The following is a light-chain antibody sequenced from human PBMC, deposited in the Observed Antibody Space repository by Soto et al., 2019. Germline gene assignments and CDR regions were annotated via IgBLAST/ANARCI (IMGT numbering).Light chain of an antibody. CDR1: SSDVGGYNY. CDR3: CSYAGSNMV. Sequence: QSVLTQPPSASGSPGQSVTISCTGTSSDVGGYNYVSWYQQYPGKAPKLMIFEVSERPSGVPDRFSGSKSGSTASLTISGLQAEDEADYYCCSYAGSNMVFGGGTQLTVL. V-gene: IGLV2-8*01. CDR2: EVS. J-gene: IGLJ2*01.